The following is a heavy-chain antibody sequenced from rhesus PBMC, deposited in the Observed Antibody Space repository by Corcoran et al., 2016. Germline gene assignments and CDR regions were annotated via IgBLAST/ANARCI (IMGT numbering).Heavy chain of an antibody. CDR1: GGSISSSHW. CDR2: IYGGSGST. V-gene: IGHV4-93*02. CDR3: ARRRGAGTMDY. D-gene: IGHD1-14*01. J-gene: IGHJ4*01. Sequence: QVQLQESGPGVVKPSETLSLTCAVSGGSISSSHWWSWIRQSPGKGLEWIGYIYGGSGSTSYNPSLKSRVTSSTETSKNQCSLKLSSVTAADTAVYYCARRRGAGTMDYWGQGVLVTVSS.